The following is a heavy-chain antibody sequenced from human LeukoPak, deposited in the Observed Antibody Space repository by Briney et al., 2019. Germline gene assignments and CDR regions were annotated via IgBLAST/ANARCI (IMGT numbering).Heavy chain of an antibody. V-gene: IGHV4-38-2*02. Sequence: SETLSLTCAVSGYSISSGYCWGWIRQPPGKGLEWIGSIYHSGSTYYNPSLKSRVTISVDTSKNQFSLQLSSVTAADTAVYYCARDYYGSGSYDYWGQGTLVSVSS. D-gene: IGHD3-10*01. CDR3: ARDYYGSGSYDY. CDR2: IYHSGST. CDR1: GYSISSGYC. J-gene: IGHJ4*02.